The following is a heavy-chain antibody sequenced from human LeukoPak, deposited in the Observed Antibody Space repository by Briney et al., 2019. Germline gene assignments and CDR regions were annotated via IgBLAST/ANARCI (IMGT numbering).Heavy chain of an antibody. CDR2: ISSNGGST. V-gene: IGHV3-64*01. CDR3: ARVGDRGFSY. D-gene: IGHD3-16*01. CDR1: GFTFSSYA. Sequence: PGGSLRLSCAASGFTFSSYAMHWVRQAPGKGLEYVSAISSNGGSTYYANSVKGRFTISRDNSKNTLYLQMGSLRAEDMAVYYCARVGDRGFSYWGQGTLVTVSS. J-gene: IGHJ4*02.